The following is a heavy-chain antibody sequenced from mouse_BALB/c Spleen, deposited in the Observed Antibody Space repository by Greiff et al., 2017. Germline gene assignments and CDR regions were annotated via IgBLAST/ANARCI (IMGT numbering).Heavy chain of an antibody. CDR1: GDSITSGY. D-gene: IGHD2-10*02. Sequence: EVQLKESGPSLVKPSQTLSLTCSVTGDSITSGYWNWIRKFPGNKLEYMGYISYSGSTYYNPSLKSRISITRDTSKNQYYLQLNSVTTEDTATYYCARNKLKYGNPAWFAYWGQGTLVTVSA. J-gene: IGHJ3*01. V-gene: IGHV3-8*02. CDR2: ISYSGST. CDR3: ARNKLKYGNPAWFAY.